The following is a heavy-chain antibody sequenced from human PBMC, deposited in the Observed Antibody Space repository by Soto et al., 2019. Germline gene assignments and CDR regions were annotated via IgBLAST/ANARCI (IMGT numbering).Heavy chain of an antibody. J-gene: IGHJ6*03. Sequence: SETLSLTCAVYGGSFSGYYWSWIRQPPGKGLEWIGEINHSGSTNYNPSLKSRVTISVDTSKNQFSLKLSSVTAADTAVYYCARGRQSASGYYSLDYYYYYMDVWGKGTTVTVSS. CDR3: ARGRQSASGYYSLDYYYYYMDV. D-gene: IGHD3-3*01. CDR2: INHSGST. CDR1: GGSFSGYY. V-gene: IGHV4-34*01.